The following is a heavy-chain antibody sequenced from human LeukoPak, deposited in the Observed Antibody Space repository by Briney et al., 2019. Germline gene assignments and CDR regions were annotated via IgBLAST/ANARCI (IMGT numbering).Heavy chain of an antibody. CDR1: GFTFSSYA. V-gene: IGHV3-23*01. D-gene: IGHD2-15*01. CDR2: ISGSGGST. CDR3: AKEDIVVVVHATTPNCFDY. Sequence: GGSLRLSCAASGFTFSSYAMSWVRQAPGKGLEGVSAISGSGGSTYYADSVKGRFTISSDNSKHPLYLPMNSLRAEDTHVYYCAKEDIVVVVHATTPNCFDYWGQGTLVTVSS. J-gene: IGHJ4*02.